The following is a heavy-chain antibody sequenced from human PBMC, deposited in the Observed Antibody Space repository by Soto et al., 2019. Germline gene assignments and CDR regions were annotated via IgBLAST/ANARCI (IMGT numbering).Heavy chain of an antibody. CDR2: ISSSSSTI. V-gene: IGHV3-48*01. D-gene: IGHD2-15*01. Sequence: EVQLVESGGGLVQPGGSLRLSCAASGFTFSSYSMNWVRQAPGKGLEWVSYISSSSSTIYYADSVKGRFTISRDNAKNSLYLQMNSLRAEDTAVYYCASHGYCSGGSCHDPWGQGTLVTVSS. J-gene: IGHJ5*02. CDR1: GFTFSSYS. CDR3: ASHGYCSGGSCHDP.